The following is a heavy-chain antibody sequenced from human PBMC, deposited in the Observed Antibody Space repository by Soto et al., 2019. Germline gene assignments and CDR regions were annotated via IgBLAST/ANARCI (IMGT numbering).Heavy chain of an antibody. CDR1: GFTFSSYG. CDR3: AKDLGVVPAAIPWYFDY. Sequence: QVQLVESGGGVVQPGRSLRLSCAASGFTFSSYGMHWVRQAPGKGLEWVAVISYDGSNKYYADSVKGRFTISRDNSKNTLYLQMNSLRAEDTAVYYCAKDLGVVPAAIPWYFDYWGQGTLVIVSS. D-gene: IGHD2-2*01. CDR2: ISYDGSNK. J-gene: IGHJ4*02. V-gene: IGHV3-30*18.